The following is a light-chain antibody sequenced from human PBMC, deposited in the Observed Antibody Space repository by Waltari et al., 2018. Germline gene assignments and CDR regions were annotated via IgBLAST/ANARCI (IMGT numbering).Light chain of an antibody. CDR1: QSFTRY. CDR3: QHYVRLPVT. CDR2: DAS. J-gene: IGKJ1*01. V-gene: IGKV3-20*01. Sequence: EIVLTQSPGTLSLSPGERATLSSRASQSFTRYLAWYQHKPGQAPRLLIYDASTRAAGIADRFSGSGFGTDFTLTISRLEPEDSAVYYCQHYVRLPVTFGQGTKVEIK.